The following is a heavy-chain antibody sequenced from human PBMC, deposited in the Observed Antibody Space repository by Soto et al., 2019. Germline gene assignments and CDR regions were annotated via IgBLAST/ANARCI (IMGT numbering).Heavy chain of an antibody. J-gene: IGHJ3*02. CDR1: GFTFSSYA. V-gene: IGHV3-23*01. Sequence: EVQLLESGGGLVQPGGSLRLSCAASGFTFSSYAMSWVRQAPGKGLEWVSTISASGGSTYCADSVKGRFTISRDNSKNTLPLQMNSLRAEDTAVYFCARGGYCSGGSCYSFHTVDIWGQGTMVTVSS. D-gene: IGHD2-15*01. CDR3: ARGGYCSGGSCYSFHTVDI. CDR2: ISASGGST.